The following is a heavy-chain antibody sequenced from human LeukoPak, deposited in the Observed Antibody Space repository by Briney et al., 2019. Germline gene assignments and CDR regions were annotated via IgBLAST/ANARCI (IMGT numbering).Heavy chain of an antibody. D-gene: IGHD3-22*01. CDR2: INPNSGGT. J-gene: IGHJ4*02. CDR1: GYTFTGYY. V-gene: IGHV1-2*02. Sequence: GASVKVSCKASGYTFTGYYMHWVRQAPGQGLEWMGWINPNSGGTNYAQKFQGRVTMTRDTSISTAYMELSRLRSDDTAVYYCARDYDSSGYYWVRFDYRGQGTLVTVSS. CDR3: ARDYDSSGYYWVRFDY.